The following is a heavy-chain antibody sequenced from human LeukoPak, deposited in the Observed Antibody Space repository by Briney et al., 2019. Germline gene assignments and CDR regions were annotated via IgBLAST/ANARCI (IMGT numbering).Heavy chain of an antibody. CDR2: ISAYNGNT. CDR1: GGTFSSYA. J-gene: IGHJ6*02. D-gene: IGHD3-3*01. Sequence: ASVKVSCKASGGTFSSYAISWVRQAPGQGLEWMGWISAYNGNTNYAQKLQGRVTMTTDTSTSTAYMELRSLRSDDTAVYYCARDPGLPHYDFWSGYYSYGMDVWGQGTTVTVSS. CDR3: ARDPGLPHYDFWSGYYSYGMDV. V-gene: IGHV1-18*01.